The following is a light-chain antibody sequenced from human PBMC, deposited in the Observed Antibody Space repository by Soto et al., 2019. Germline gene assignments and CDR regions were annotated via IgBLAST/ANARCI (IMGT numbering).Light chain of an antibody. J-gene: IGLJ2*01. CDR3: SSYTSSSTVV. Sequence: QSALTQPASVSGSLGQWITFSCTGTKGNVGGYNYVSWYQQHPGKAPKLMIYDVTNRPSGVSNRFSGSRSGNTASLTISGLQAEDEADYYCSSYTSSSTVVFGGGTKLTVL. V-gene: IGLV2-14*01. CDR2: DVT. CDR1: KGNVGGYNY.